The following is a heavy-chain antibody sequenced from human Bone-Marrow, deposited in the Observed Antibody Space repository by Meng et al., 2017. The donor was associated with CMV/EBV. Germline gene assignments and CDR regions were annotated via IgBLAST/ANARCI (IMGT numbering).Heavy chain of an antibody. J-gene: IGHJ6*02. CDR2: ISSSGSTI. CDR1: GFTFSSYE. D-gene: IGHD3-3*01. CDR3: ATVADFWSGYLSQIPTYGMDV. V-gene: IGHV3-48*03. Sequence: GGSLRLSCAASGFTFSSYEMNWVRQAPGKGLEWVSYISSSGSTIYYADSVKGRFTISRDNAKNSLYLQMNSLRAEDTAVYYCATVADFWSGYLSQIPTYGMDVWGQGTTVTVSS.